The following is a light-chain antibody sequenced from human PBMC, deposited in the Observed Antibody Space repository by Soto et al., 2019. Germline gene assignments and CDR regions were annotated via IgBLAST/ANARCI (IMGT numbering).Light chain of an antibody. J-gene: IGLJ3*02. Sequence: QSVLTQPASVSGSPGQSITISCTGTSSDVGGYHYVSWYQQHPGKAPKLMIYDVSNRPSGISNRFSGSKSGNTASLTIFGLQAEDEADYYCTSYTSSSTVLFGGGTKLTVL. V-gene: IGLV2-14*01. CDR1: SSDVGGYHY. CDR3: TSYTSSSTVL. CDR2: DVS.